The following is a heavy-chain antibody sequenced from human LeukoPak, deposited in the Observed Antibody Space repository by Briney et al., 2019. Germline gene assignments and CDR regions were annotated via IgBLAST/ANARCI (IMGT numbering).Heavy chain of an antibody. V-gene: IGHV1-69*01. CDR1: GGTFSSYA. CDR3: ARSITMVRGDFDY. D-gene: IGHD3-10*01. CDR2: IIPIFGTA. J-gene: IGHJ4*02. Sequence: SVKVSCKASGGTFSSYAISWVRQAAGQGLEWMGGIIPIFGTANYAQKFQGRVTITADESTSTAYMELSSLRSEDTAVYYCARSITMVRGDFDYWGQGTLVTVSS.